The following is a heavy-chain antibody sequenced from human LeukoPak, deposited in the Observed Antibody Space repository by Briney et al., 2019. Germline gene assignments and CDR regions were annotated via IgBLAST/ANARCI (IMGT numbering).Heavy chain of an antibody. V-gene: IGHV1-18*04. CDR2: ISAYNGNT. D-gene: IGHD6-19*01. J-gene: IGHJ4*02. CDR1: GYSFTSYG. CDR3: ARDRSCVAVAGLGAY. Sequence: ASVKVSCKASGYSFTSYGISWVRQAPGQGLEWMGWISAYNGNTNYAQKLQGKVTMTTDTSTSTAYMELRSLRSDDTAVYYCARDRSCVAVAGLGAYWGQGTLVTVSS.